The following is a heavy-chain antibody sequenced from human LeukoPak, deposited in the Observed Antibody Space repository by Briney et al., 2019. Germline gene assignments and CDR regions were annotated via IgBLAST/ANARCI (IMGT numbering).Heavy chain of an antibody. CDR2: MNPNSGNT. D-gene: IGHD2-15*01. CDR3: ARTRIYYYYMDV. Sequence: ASVKVSCKASGYTFTSYDINWVRQATGQGLEWMGWMNPNSGNTGYAQKFQGRVTITRNTSISTAYMELRSLRSEDTAVYYCARTRIYYYYMDVWGKGTTVTVSS. CDR1: GYTFTSYD. J-gene: IGHJ6*03. V-gene: IGHV1-8*03.